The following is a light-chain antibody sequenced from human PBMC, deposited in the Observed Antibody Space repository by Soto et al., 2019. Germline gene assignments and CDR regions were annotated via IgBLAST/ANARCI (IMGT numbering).Light chain of an antibody. V-gene: IGKV4-1*01. Sequence: DIVMTQSPDSLAVSLGETATINCKSSQSLLYTSNNKDYLAWYQQKPGQPPKLLIYWASTRESGVPDRISGSGSGTDFSLTITSLQAEDVAVYYCQQYYSSPWTFGQGTKLEIK. CDR3: QQYYSSPWT. CDR2: WAS. J-gene: IGKJ1*01. CDR1: QSLLYTSNNKDY.